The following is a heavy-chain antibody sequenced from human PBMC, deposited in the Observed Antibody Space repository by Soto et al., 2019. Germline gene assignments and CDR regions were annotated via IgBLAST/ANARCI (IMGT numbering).Heavy chain of an antibody. CDR3: ARGVDDYGDHY. J-gene: IGHJ4*02. D-gene: IGHD4-17*01. CDR2: IIPILGIA. V-gene: IGHV1-69*02. Sequence: QVQLVQSGAEVKKPGSSVKVSCKASGGTFSSYTISWVRQAPGQGLEWMGRIIPILGIANYAQKFQGRVTIPADKSTSTAYMELSSLRSEDTAVYYCARGVDDYGDHYWGQGTLVTVSS. CDR1: GGTFSSYT.